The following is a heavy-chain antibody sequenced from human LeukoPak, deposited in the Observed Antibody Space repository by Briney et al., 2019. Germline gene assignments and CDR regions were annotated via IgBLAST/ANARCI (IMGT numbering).Heavy chain of an antibody. V-gene: IGHV1-8*01. Sequence: ASVKVSCKASGYTFTSYDINWVREATGQGLEWRGWMNPNSGKTGYAQKFQGRVTMTRNTSISTAYMELSSLRSEDTAVYYCARGLTMIKRARRYGMDVWGQGTTVTVSS. CDR2: MNPNSGKT. J-gene: IGHJ6*02. CDR1: GYTFTSYD. D-gene: IGHD3-22*01. CDR3: ARGLTMIKRARRYGMDV.